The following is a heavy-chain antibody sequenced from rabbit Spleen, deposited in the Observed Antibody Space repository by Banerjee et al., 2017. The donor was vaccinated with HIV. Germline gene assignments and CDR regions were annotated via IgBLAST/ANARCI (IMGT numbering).Heavy chain of an antibody. V-gene: IGHV1S47*01. Sequence: QEQLVESGGGLVQPEGSLTLTCKASGFDFSSNAMCWVRQAPGKGPEWIACIANGDGSTYYASWVNGRFTISRSTSLNTVTLQMTSLTGADTATYFCARAPVSNIGTYFNLWGPGTLVTVS. CDR3: ARAPVSNIGTYFNL. CDR1: GFDFSSNA. CDR2: IANGDGST. J-gene: IGHJ4*01. D-gene: IGHD1-1*01.